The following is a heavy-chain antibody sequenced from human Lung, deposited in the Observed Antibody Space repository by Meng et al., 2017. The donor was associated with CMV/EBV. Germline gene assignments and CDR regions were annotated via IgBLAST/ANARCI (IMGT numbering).Heavy chain of an antibody. CDR3: AREIRLPAARKDYVDY. V-gene: IGHV4-38-2*02. CDR2: IYHSGST. Sequence: GSLRLXCTVSGYSISSGYYWGWIRQPPGKGLEWIGSIYHSGSTYYNPSLKSRVTISVDTSKNQFSLKLSSVTAADTAVYYCAREIRLPAARKDYVDYWGQGTLVTVSS. J-gene: IGHJ4*02. CDR1: GYSISSGYY. D-gene: IGHD2-2*01.